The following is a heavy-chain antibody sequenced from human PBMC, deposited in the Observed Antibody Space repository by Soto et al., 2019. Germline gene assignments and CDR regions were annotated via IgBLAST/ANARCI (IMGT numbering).Heavy chain of an antibody. Sequence: PGGSLRLSCAASGFTFSSYEMNWVRQAPGKGLEWVSYISSSGSTIYYADSVKGRFTISRDNAKNSLYLQMNSLRAEDTAVYYCAREDDYDILTVYDAFDIWGEGKIVPVS. J-gene: IGHJ3*02. CDR3: AREDDYDILTVYDAFDI. CDR2: ISSSGSTI. D-gene: IGHD3-9*01. CDR1: GFTFSSYE. V-gene: IGHV3-48*03.